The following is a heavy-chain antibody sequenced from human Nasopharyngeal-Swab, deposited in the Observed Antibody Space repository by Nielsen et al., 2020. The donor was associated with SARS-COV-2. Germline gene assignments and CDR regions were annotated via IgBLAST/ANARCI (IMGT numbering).Heavy chain of an antibody. Sequence: SGDLSLTCAVYGGSFSGYYWSWIRQPPGKGLEWIGEINHGGSTNYNPSLKSRVTISVDTSKNQFSLKLSSVTAADTAVYYCARFNIAARFIYYYYGMDVWGQGTTVTVSS. CDR1: GGSFSGYY. D-gene: IGHD6-6*01. CDR3: ARFNIAARFIYYYYGMDV. V-gene: IGHV4-34*01. CDR2: INHGGST. J-gene: IGHJ6*02.